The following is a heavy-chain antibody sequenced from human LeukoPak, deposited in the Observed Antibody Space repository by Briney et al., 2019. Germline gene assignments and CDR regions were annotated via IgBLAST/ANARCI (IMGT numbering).Heavy chain of an antibody. J-gene: IGHJ4*02. CDR1: GFTFSNYW. V-gene: IGHV3-33*08. CDR2: IWYDGTNK. D-gene: IGHD5-24*01. CDR3: ARRDGYDFDY. Sequence: GGSLRLSCAASGFTFSNYWMHWVRQVPGKGLEWVAVIWYDGTNKYYADSVKGRFTISRDNSKNTLYLQMNSLSAEDTAAYYCARRDGYDFDYWGQGTLVTVSS.